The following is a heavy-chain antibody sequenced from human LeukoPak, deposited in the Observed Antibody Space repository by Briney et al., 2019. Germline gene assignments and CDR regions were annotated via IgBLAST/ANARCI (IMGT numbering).Heavy chain of an antibody. CDR1: GFTFDDYG. D-gene: IGHD3-22*01. V-gene: IGHV3-20*04. J-gene: IGHJ4*02. Sequence: GGSLRLSCAASGFTFDDYGMSWVRQAPGKGLEWVSGINWNGGSTGYADSVKGRFTISRDNAKNSLYLQMNSLRAEDTAVYYCARDPGDSNYDYWGQGTLVTVSS. CDR3: ARDPGDSNYDY. CDR2: INWNGGST.